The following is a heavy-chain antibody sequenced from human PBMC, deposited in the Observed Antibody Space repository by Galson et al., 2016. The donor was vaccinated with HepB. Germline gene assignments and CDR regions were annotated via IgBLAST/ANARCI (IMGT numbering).Heavy chain of an antibody. J-gene: IGHJ5*02. CDR2: ISYSGLT. V-gene: IGHV4-39*01. CDR1: GDSITRTKFF. CDR3: ARLTWEVLGWFDT. D-gene: IGHD1-26*01. Sequence: LSLTCAVSGDSITRTKFFWGWLRQSPGKGLEWIGSISYSGLTNYNPSLQSRVTVSLDTSRNQISLNMTSMTATDTAIYFCARLTWEVLGWFDTWGQGSLVTVSS.